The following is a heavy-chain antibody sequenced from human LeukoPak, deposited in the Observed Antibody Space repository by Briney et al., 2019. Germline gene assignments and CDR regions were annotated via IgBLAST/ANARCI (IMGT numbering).Heavy chain of an antibody. J-gene: IGHJ4*02. V-gene: IGHV4-39*07. CDR1: GGSISSSSYY. CDR2: IYYSGST. D-gene: IGHD3-22*01. CDR3: ARAYYYDSSGYYVGFDY. Sequence: SETLSLTCTVSGGSISSSSYYWGWIRRPPGKGLEWIGSIYYSGSTYYNPSLKSRVTISVDTSKNQFSLKLSSVTAADTAVYYCARAYYYDSSGYYVGFDYWGQGTLVTVSS.